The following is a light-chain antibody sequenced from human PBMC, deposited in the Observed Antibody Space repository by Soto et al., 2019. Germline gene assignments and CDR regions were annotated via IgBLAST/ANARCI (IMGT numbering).Light chain of an antibody. CDR2: AAF. CDR1: QSISTY. V-gene: IGKV1-16*01. Sequence: TQSPSSLSASVGDRVTITCRASQSISTYLNWFQQKPGKAPKVLIYAAFSLQSGVPLRFSGSGSGTEFTLTISSLQPDDFTTYYCQQYNSHWTFGQGTKVDIK. CDR3: QQYNSHWT. J-gene: IGKJ1*01.